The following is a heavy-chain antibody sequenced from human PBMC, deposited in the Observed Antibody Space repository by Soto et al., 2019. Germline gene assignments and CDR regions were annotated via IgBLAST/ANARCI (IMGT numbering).Heavy chain of an antibody. J-gene: IGHJ4*02. CDR1: GLTFRRDG. CDR3: AGGYDWGDY. CDR2: ISYDGKIK. D-gene: IGHD5-12*01. V-gene: IGHV3-30*03. Sequence: QVQLVASGGGVVQPGRSLRLSCTSSGLTFRRDGMLWVRQAPGEGLEWVSVISYDGKIKYYADSVKGRFTISRDNSKNTLFLQMDSLRIEDTAVYYCAGGYDWGDYWGQGTLVTVSS.